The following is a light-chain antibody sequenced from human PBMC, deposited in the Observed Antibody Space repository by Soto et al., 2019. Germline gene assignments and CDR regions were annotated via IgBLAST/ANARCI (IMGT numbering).Light chain of an antibody. CDR3: QQYGDSPFT. CDR1: QSVISSY. J-gene: IGKJ1*01. Sequence: EIVLTQSPGTLSLSPGERATLSGRASQSVISSYLAWYQQKPGQAHSLLIYGASSRATGIPDRFSGRGSGTDFTLTISRLEPEDFALYYCQQYGDSPFTVGQGTKVDIK. CDR2: GAS. V-gene: IGKV3-20*01.